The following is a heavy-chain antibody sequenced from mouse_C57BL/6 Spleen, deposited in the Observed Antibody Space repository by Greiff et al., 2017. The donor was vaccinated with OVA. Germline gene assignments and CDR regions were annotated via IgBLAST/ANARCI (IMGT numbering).Heavy chain of an antibody. Sequence: VQLQQSGPVLVKPGASVKMSCKASGYTFTDYYMNWVKQSHGKSLEWIGVINPYNGGTSYNQKFKGKATLTVDKSSSTAYMELNSLTSEDSAVYYCASSRSSHYYAMDYWGQGTSVTVSS. CDR2: INPYNGGT. CDR3: ASSRSSHYYAMDY. CDR1: GYTFTDYY. J-gene: IGHJ4*01. D-gene: IGHD1-1*01. V-gene: IGHV1-19*01.